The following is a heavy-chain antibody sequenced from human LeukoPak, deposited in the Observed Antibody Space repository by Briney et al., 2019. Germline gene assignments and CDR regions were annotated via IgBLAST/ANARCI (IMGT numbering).Heavy chain of an antibody. CDR1: GYSISSGYY. CDR2: IYHSGST. J-gene: IGHJ4*02. V-gene: IGHV4-38-2*02. CDR3: ARHGFRELFNYDY. Sequence: SETLSLTCTVSGYSISSGYYWGWIRQPPGKGLEWIGSIYHSGSTYYNPSLKSRVTISVDTSKNQFSLKLNSVTAADTAVYYCARHGFRELFNYDYWGQGTLVTVSS. D-gene: IGHD3-10*01.